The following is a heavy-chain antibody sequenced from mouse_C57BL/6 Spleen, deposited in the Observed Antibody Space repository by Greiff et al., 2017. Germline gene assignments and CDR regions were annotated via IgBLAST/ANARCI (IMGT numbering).Heavy chain of an antibody. CDR3: AREYIIYLDY. V-gene: IGHV5-4*01. CDR1: GFTFSSYA. J-gene: IGHJ2*01. CDR2: ISDGGSYT. Sequence: EVKLVESGGGLVKPGGSLKLSCAASGFTFSSYAMSWVRQTPEKRLEWVATISDGGSYTYYPDNVKGRFTISRDNAKNNLYLQMSHLKSEDTAMYYCAREYIIYLDYWGQGTTLTVSS. D-gene: IGHD1-1*01.